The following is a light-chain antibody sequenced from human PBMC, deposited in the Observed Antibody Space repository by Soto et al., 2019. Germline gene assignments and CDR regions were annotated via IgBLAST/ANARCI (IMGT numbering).Light chain of an antibody. CDR2: DNN. CDR3: GTWDITLNGVV. Sequence: QPVLTQPPSVSAAPGQKVSISCSGSSSNIENNYVSWYQQLPGTAPKLLIYDNNKRPSGIPDRFSGSKSGTSATLGITGLQTGDEADYYCGTWDITLNGVVFGGGTKLTVL. J-gene: IGLJ3*02. V-gene: IGLV1-51*01. CDR1: SSNIENNY.